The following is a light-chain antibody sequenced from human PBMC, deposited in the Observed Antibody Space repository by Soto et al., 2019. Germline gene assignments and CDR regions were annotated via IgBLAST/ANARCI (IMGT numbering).Light chain of an antibody. J-gene: IGLJ2*01. CDR1: SWHSSYA. CDR3: QTWGTGIHVV. V-gene: IGLV4-69*01. Sequence: QLVLTQSPSASASLGASVKLTCTLSSWHSSYAIAWHQQQPEKGPRYLMKLYSDGSHTKGDAIPDRFSGSSSGAERYLTISSLQSEDEADYYCQTWGTGIHVVFGGGTKLTVL. CDR2: LYSDGSH.